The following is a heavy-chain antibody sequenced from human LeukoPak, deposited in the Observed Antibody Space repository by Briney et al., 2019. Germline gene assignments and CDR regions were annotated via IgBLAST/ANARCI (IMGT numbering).Heavy chain of an antibody. Sequence: GGSLRLSCEGTGFTFRSYSMNWVRQAPGKGLEWVSSINCDSVHIFYADSVKGRFTISRDDAKSSLYLQMNSLRAEDTAVYYCARFETRGTGDSDFWGQGTLVTVSS. D-gene: IGHD3/OR15-3a*01. V-gene: IGHV3-21*01. CDR2: INCDSVHI. CDR3: ARFETRGTGDSDF. J-gene: IGHJ4*02. CDR1: GFTFRSYS.